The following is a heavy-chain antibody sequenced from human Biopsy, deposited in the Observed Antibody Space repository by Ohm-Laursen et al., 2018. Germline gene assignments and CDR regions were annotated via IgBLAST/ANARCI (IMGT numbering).Heavy chain of an antibody. CDR2: NTPVLGKG. Sequence: ASVTAARKAPSRTFSNYGVNWARQAPGQGLEWLGGNTPVLGKGNYAQKFQDIVSVAPDTSTSTAAMELRSLRSDDTAVYFCATKLTGYFHHWGQGTLVIVSS. D-gene: IGHD3-9*01. CDR1: SRTFSNYG. J-gene: IGHJ1*01. CDR3: ATKLTGYFHH. V-gene: IGHV1-69*06.